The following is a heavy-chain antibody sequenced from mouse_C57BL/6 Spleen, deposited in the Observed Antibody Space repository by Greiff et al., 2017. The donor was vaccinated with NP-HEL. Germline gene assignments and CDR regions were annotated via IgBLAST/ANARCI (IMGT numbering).Heavy chain of an antibody. D-gene: IGHD3-2*02. Sequence: VQLQQSGAELVKPGASVKLSCKASGYTFTSYWMHWVKQRPGQGLEWIGMIHPNSGSTNYNEKFKSKATLTVDKSSSTAYMQLSSLTSEDSAVYYCARQDRNSSGAFAYWGQGTLVTVSA. CDR2: IHPNSGST. J-gene: IGHJ3*01. CDR3: ARQDRNSSGAFAY. CDR1: GYTFTSYW. V-gene: IGHV1-64*01.